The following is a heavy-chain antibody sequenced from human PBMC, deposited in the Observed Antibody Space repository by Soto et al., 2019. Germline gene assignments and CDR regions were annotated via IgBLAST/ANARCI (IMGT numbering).Heavy chain of an antibody. J-gene: IGHJ6*02. V-gene: IGHV1-18*01. Sequence: QVQLVQSGAEVKKPGASVKVSCKASGYTFTSYGISWVRQAPGQGLEWMGWISAYNGNTNYAQNLQGRVTMTTDTSTSTAYMELRSLRSDDTAVYYCARDASLPYGDYAPYCYYGMDVWGQGTTVTVSS. D-gene: IGHD4-17*01. CDR2: ISAYNGNT. CDR1: GYTFTSYG. CDR3: ARDASLPYGDYAPYCYYGMDV.